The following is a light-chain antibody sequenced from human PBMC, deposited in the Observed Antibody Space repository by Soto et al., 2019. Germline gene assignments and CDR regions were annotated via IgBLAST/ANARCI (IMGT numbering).Light chain of an antibody. Sequence: ETVMTQSPATLSVSPGERATLSCRASQSVSANLAWYQQKPGQAPRLLIYGAFTRATDIPARLSGSGSGTEFNLTISRLQSEDSAVYYCQQYNNWARTFGQGTKVEIK. V-gene: IGKV3-15*01. CDR2: GAF. CDR3: QQYNNWART. J-gene: IGKJ1*01. CDR1: QSVSAN.